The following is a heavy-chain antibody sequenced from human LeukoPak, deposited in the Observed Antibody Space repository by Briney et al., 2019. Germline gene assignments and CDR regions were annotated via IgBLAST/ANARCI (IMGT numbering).Heavy chain of an antibody. D-gene: IGHD3-3*01. CDR3: ARETIPILASNHYFDN. Sequence: GASEKVSYESSGDMFSNFTISLVRQAPGQGLEWMGRIIPFFGTTNYAQKFQGRVSITTDGSTSPAYMELSSLTSEDTAVYYCARETIPILASNHYFDNWGQGTLVTVSS. V-gene: IGHV1-69*05. CDR1: GDMFSNFT. CDR2: IIPFFGTT. J-gene: IGHJ4*02.